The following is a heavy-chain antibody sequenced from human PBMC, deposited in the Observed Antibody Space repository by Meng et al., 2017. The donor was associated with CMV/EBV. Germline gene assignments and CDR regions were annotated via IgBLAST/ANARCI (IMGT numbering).Heavy chain of an antibody. J-gene: IGHJ5*02. CDR2: INHSVST. CDR3: ARGGPITIFGVAINWFDP. D-gene: IGHD3-3*01. V-gene: IGHV4-34*01. Sequence: SQTLSLTCAVYGGSFSGYYWSWIRQPPGKGLEWIGEINHSVSTNYNPSLKGRVTISVDTSKNQFSLKLSSVTAADTAVYYCARGGPITIFGVAINWFDPWGQGTLVTVSS. CDR1: GGSFSGYY.